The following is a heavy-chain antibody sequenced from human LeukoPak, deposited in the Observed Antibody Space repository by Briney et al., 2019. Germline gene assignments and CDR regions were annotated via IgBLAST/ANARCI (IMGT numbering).Heavy chain of an antibody. D-gene: IGHD2/OR15-2a*01. CDR3: ARDPNSLWPGYYYYGMDV. CDR1: GGSISNSNW. V-gene: IGHV4-4*02. J-gene: IGHJ6*02. CDR2: IYHTGST. Sequence: PSGTLSLTCAVSGGSISNSNWWTWVRQPPGKGLEWIGEIYHTGSTNYNPSLKSRVTISVDKSKNQFSLKLSSVTAADTAVYYCARDPNSLWPGYYYYGMDVWGQGTTVTVSS.